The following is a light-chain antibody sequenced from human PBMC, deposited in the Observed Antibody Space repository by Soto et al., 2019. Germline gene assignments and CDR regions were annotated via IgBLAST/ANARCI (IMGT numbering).Light chain of an antibody. J-gene: IGKJ1*01. CDR1: QSISSW. Sequence: DIQMTQSPSTLSASVGDRVTITCQASQSISSWSGLYQQKPGKAPKLLIYKASSLESGVQSRFSGSGSGTEITLTISSLQPDEFATYYCQQYNSYSSWTFCQGTKVEIK. V-gene: IGKV1-5*03. CDR2: KAS. CDR3: QQYNSYSSWT.